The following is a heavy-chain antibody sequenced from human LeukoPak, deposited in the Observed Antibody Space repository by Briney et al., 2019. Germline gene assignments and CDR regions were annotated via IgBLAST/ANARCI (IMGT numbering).Heavy chain of an antibody. CDR2: ITAGGDKT. V-gene: IGHV3-23*01. Sequence: GGSLRLSCAASGFTFNNYAMTWVRQAPGKGLEWVSGITAGGDKTFYADSVKGRFTISRDNSKNTLYLQTDSLRVEDTAVYYCAKRNYDSSVFDYWGQGTLVTVSS. CDR3: AKRNYDSSVFDY. CDR1: GFTFNNYA. J-gene: IGHJ4*02. D-gene: IGHD3-22*01.